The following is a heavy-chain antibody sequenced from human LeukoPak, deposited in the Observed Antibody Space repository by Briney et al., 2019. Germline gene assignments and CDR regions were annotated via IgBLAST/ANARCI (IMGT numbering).Heavy chain of an antibody. V-gene: IGHV1-18*01. CDR3: ARAGYGDYPRYYYGMDV. J-gene: IGHJ6*02. CDR1: GYTFTSYG. Sequence: ASVKVSCKASGYTFTSYGISWVRQAPGQGLEWMGWSSAYNGNTNYAQKLQGRVTMTTDTSTSTAYMELRSLRSEDTAVYYCARAGYGDYPRYYYGMDVWGQGTTVTVSS. D-gene: IGHD4-17*01. CDR2: SSAYNGNT.